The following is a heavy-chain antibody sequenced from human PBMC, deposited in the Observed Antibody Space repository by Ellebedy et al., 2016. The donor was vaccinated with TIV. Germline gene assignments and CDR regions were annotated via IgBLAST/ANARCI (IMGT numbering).Heavy chain of an antibody. V-gene: IGHV4-59*13. D-gene: IGHD1-26*01. CDR2: FTHIGTT. CDR3: ARSCSPTCWECLEY. CDR1: GGCFNSYY. J-gene: IGHJ4*02. Sequence: SETLSLTXTVSGGCFNSYYWTWIRQPPGKGLEWIGHFTHIGTTNYNPSLQSRVAMSLDSSKTQFSLELKSVTAADTAVYFCARSCSPTCWECLEYWGQGVLVTVSS.